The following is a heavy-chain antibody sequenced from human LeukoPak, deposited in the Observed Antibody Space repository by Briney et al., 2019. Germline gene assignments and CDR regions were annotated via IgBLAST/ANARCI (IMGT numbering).Heavy chain of an antibody. CDR1: GFXFXSXX. V-gene: IGHV3-23*01. Sequence: GGSLRLSCAASGFXFXSXXXXWXXXXXXXXXXXXXXXXGSGGSTYYADSVKGRFTISRDNSKNTLYLQMNSLRAEDTAVYYCAKDPWDSSGYTRDAFDIWGQGTMVTVSS. CDR2: XXGSGGST. CDR3: AKDPWDSSGYTRDAFDI. D-gene: IGHD3-22*01. J-gene: IGHJ3*02.